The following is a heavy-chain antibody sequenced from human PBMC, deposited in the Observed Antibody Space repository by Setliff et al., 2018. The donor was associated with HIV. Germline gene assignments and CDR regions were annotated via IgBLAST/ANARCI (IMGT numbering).Heavy chain of an antibody. J-gene: IGHJ4*02. CDR1: GGSVNDFY. Sequence: PSETLSLTCTVSGGSVNDFYCNWIRQPPGKGPEWIGYIHSSGITIYNPTLKSRITISLDTSKEQFSLELSSATAADTAVYYCATLDHSGGNFLAYWGQGSLVTVSS. V-gene: IGHV4-4*09. CDR3: ATLDHSGGNFLAY. CDR2: IHSSGIT. D-gene: IGHD2-21*02.